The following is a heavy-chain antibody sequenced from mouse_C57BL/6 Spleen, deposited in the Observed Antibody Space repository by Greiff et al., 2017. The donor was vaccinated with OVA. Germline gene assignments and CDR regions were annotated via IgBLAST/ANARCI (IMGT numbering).Heavy chain of an antibody. CDR1: GYTFTSYG. CDR2: IYPRSGNT. J-gene: IGHJ4*01. D-gene: IGHD4-1*01. CDR3: ARRTGSYAMDY. Sequence: VKLMESGAELARPGASVKLSCKASGYTFTSYGISWVKQRTGQGLEWIGEIYPRSGNTYYNEKFKGKATLTADKSSSTAYMELRSLTSEDSAVYFCARRTGSYAMDYWGQGTSVTVSS. V-gene: IGHV1-81*01.